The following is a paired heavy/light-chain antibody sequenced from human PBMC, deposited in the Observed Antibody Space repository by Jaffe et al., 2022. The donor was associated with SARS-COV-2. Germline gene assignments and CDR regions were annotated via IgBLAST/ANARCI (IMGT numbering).Heavy chain of an antibody. CDR3: ASLNWGIGVAGFVY. CDR1: EFTFSSYW. Sequence: EVQLVESGGGLVQPGGSLRLSCAASEFTFSSYWMSWVRQAPGKGLEWVANIKQDGSEIYYVDSVKGRFTISRDNARNSVYLQMNSLRAEDTAVYYCASLNWGIGVAGFVYWGQGILVTVSS. CDR2: IKQDGSEI. D-gene: IGHD6-19*01. J-gene: IGHJ4*02. V-gene: IGHV3-7*01.
Light chain of an antibody. Sequence: DIVMTQSPLSLPVTPGEPASISCRSSQSLLRSNGYYSLDWYLQKPGQSPQLLIYLASNRASGVPDRFSGSGSGTDFTLKISRVEAEDVGVYYCMQTLEIPWTFGQGTKVEIK. CDR2: LAS. J-gene: IGKJ1*01. V-gene: IGKV2-28*01. CDR1: QSLLRSNGYYS. CDR3: MQTLEIPWT.